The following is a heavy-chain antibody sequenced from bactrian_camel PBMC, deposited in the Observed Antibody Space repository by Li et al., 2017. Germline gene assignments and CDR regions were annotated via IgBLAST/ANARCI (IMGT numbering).Heavy chain of an antibody. Sequence: HVQLVESGGGSVQVGGSLRLSCVASGDTISRYCMGWFRQIPDKEREGVAGIESDESTSYADSVKGRFTISQDNAKNTVYLQMNSLKPEDTAMYYCAADWAGGNCVGPYDGRGYWGKGTQVTVS. CDR3: AADWAGGNCVGPYDGRGY. D-gene: IGHD3*01. CDR1: GDTISRYC. V-gene: IGHV3S9*01. J-gene: IGHJ6*01. CDR2: IESDEST.